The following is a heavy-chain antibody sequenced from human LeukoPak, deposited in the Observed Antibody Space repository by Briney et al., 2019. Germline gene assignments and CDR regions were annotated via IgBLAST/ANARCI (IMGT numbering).Heavy chain of an antibody. CDR1: GGPISSFY. CDR2: IHSSGTT. CDR3: ARSGYSYGFDLHY. Sequence: SENLSLTCAISGGPISSFYWTWIRQPAGKGLEWIGRIHSSGTTNYNPSLKSRVTMSLDTSKNQFSLKLGSVTAADTAVYYCARSGYSYGFDLHYWGQGTLVTVSS. J-gene: IGHJ4*02. V-gene: IGHV4-4*07. D-gene: IGHD5-18*01.